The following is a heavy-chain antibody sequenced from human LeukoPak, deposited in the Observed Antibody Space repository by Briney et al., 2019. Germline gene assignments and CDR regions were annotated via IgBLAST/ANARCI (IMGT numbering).Heavy chain of an antibody. D-gene: IGHD6-6*01. J-gene: IGHJ4*02. CDR1: GFAFSTYY. CDR3: ASGFSSSPYFDY. V-gene: IGHV3-21*01. Sequence: GGSLRLSCAASGFAFSTYYMNWVRQAPGKGLEWVSFITGSSSYIYYTDSVKGRFTISRDNAKNSLFLQMNSLRDEDTAVYYCASGFSSSPYFDYWGQGTLVTVSS. CDR2: ITGSSSYI.